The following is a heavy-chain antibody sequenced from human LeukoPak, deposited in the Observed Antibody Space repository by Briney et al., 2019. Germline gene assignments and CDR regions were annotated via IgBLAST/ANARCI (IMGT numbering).Heavy chain of an antibody. Sequence: PGRSLRLSCAASGFTFSSYGMHWVRQAPGKGLEWVAVISYDGSNKYYADSVKGRFTISRDNSKNTLYLQMNSLRAEDTAVYYCVKDMGFLEWFDYWGQGTLVTVSS. CDR2: ISYDGSNK. D-gene: IGHD3-3*01. J-gene: IGHJ4*02. V-gene: IGHV3-30*18. CDR3: VKDMGFLEWFDY. CDR1: GFTFSSYG.